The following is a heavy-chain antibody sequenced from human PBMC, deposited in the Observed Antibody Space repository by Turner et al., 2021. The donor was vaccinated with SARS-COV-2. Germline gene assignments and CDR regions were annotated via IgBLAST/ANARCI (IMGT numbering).Heavy chain of an antibody. V-gene: IGHV3-9*01. CDR3: AKDMVRGIIYYYYGMDV. J-gene: IGHJ6*02. Sequence: EVQLLESGGGLVQPGGSLRLSCAASGFTFSSYAMNWVRQAPGKGLEWVSGISWNSGSIGYADSVKGRFTISRDNAKNSLYLQMNSLRAEDTALYYCAKDMVRGIIYYYYGMDVWGPGTTVTVSS. CDR1: GFTFSSYA. D-gene: IGHD3-10*01. CDR2: ISWNSGSI.